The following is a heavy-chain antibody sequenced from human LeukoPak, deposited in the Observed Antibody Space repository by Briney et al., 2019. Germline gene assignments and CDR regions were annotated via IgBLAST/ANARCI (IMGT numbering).Heavy chain of an antibody. D-gene: IGHD1-26*01. Sequence: GGSLRLTCAASGFIVSGDFMSWVRQAPGKGLEWVSVIYSDGSTHYADSVKGRFTISRDNSKNTLDLQMTGLRAEDTAVYYYARERGRGRDSPWFDYWGQGTLVTVSS. CDR3: ARERGRGRDSPWFDY. CDR2: IYSDGST. V-gene: IGHV3-53*01. J-gene: IGHJ4*02. CDR1: GFIVSGDF.